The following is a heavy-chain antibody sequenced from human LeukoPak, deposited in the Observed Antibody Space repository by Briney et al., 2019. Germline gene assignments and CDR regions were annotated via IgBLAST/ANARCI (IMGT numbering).Heavy chain of an antibody. CDR1: GFTFSSYW. CDR2: INSDGSST. D-gene: IGHD5-18*01. CDR3: ARRGYSYGYPFDY. Sequence: PRGSLRLSCAASGFTFSSYWMHWVRQAPGKGLVWVSRINSDGSSTSYADSVKGRFTISRDNAKNTLYLQMNSLRAEDTAVYYCARRGYSYGYPFDYWGLGTLVTVSS. V-gene: IGHV3-74*01. J-gene: IGHJ4*02.